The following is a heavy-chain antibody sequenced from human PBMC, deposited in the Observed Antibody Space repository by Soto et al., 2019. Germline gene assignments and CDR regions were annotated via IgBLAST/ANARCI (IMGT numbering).Heavy chain of an antibody. J-gene: IGHJ4*02. V-gene: IGHV3-15*01. D-gene: IGHD6-19*01. CDR1: GFTFSDAW. CDR3: RTQWLD. CDR2: IKKKTDGGTT. Sequence: EVQLVESGGGLVKPGGSLRLSCAASGFTFSDAWMSWVRQAPGKGLDWVCLIKKKTDGGTTDYAAPVKGRLTISRDDSKNTLYLQMSSLKTEDTAVYYCRTQWLDWGQGTLVTVSS.